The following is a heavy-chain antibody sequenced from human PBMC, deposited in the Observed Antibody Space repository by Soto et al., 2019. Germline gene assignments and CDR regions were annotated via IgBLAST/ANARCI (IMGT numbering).Heavy chain of an antibody. CDR1: GYTFTSYD. J-gene: IGHJ6*02. CDR2: MNPNSGNT. Sequence: ASVKVSCKASGYTFTSYDINWVRQATGQGLEWMGWMNPNSGNTGYAQKFQGRVTMTRNTSISTAYMELSSLRSEDTAVYYCARLQAGYSSSWYEGGYYYYGMDVCGQGTTVTVSS. D-gene: IGHD6-13*01. V-gene: IGHV1-8*01. CDR3: ARLQAGYSSSWYEGGYYYYGMDV.